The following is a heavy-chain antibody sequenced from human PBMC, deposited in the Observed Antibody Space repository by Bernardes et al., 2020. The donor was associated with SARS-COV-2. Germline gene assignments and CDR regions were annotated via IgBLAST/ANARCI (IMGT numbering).Heavy chain of an antibody. J-gene: IGHJ5*02. D-gene: IGHD3-10*01. CDR3: AHSGATMVRGRFDP. Sequence: SVPTLVKPTQTLTLTCTFSGFSLSTSGVGVGWIRQPPGKALEWLALIYWDDDKRYSPSLKSRLTITKDTSKNQVVLTMTNMDPVDTATYYCAHSGATMVRGRFDPWGQGTLVTVSS. CDR2: IYWDDDK. V-gene: IGHV2-5*02. CDR1: GFSLSTSGVG.